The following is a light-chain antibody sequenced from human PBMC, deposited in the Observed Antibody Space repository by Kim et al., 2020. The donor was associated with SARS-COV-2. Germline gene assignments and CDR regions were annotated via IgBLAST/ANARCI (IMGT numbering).Light chain of an antibody. J-gene: IGLJ3*02. V-gene: IGLV2-11*01. CDR3: YSYAGSYTWV. Sequence: QSALTQPRSVSGSPGQSVTISCTGTSSDVGGYRFVSWCQQHPGKAPKLMIYDVSKRPSGVPDRFSGSKSGNTASLTISGLRAEDEADYYCYSYAGSYTWVFGGGTQLTVL. CDR2: DVS. CDR1: SSDVGGYRF.